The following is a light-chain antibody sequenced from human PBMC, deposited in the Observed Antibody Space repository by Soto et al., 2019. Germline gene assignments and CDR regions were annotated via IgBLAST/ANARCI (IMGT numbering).Light chain of an antibody. V-gene: IGKV1-39*01. J-gene: IGKJ1*01. CDR1: EKIPGY. CDR2: AAS. Sequence: DIQMTQSPSSLSSSVGYIVTITCRSSEKIPGYLSWYQQKPGKAPKLLIYAASRLQSGIPSRFSGSESGTDFTLTISSLQSEHFETYYCQQSYNTPRTFGQGTKVDIK. CDR3: QQSYNTPRT.